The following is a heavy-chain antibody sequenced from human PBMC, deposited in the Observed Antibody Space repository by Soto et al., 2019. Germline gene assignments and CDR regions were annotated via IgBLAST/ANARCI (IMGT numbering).Heavy chain of an antibody. CDR1: GFSLSTSGMR. CDR2: IDWDDDK. Sequence: SGPTLANPTHPLTLTCTFSGFSLSTSGMRGSWIRQPPGKALEWLARIDWDDDKFYSTSLKTSLTISKDTSKIQVVLTMTNMDPVDTATYYCARIGYGMDVWGQGTTVTVYS. CDR3: ARIGYGMDV. V-gene: IGHV2-70*04. J-gene: IGHJ6*02.